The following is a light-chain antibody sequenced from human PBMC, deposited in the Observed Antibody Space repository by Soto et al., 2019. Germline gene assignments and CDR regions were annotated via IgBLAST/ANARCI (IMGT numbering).Light chain of an antibody. CDR2: GAS. Sequence: EIVLTQSPGTLSLSPGERAPLSCRARQSVSSSYLAWYQQKPGQAPRLLIYGASSRATGIPDRFSGSGSGTDFTLTISRLEPEDFAVYYCQQYGSSPRTFGQGTKGDIK. CDR1: QSVSSSY. J-gene: IGKJ1*01. V-gene: IGKV3-20*01. CDR3: QQYGSSPRT.